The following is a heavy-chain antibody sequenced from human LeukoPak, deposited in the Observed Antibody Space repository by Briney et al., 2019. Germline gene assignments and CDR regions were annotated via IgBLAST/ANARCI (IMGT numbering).Heavy chain of an antibody. D-gene: IGHD3-10*01. CDR3: ARDRRGVIDFDC. CDR2: IIPILGIA. V-gene: IGHV1-69*04. Sequence: ASVKVSCKASGGTFSSYAISWVRQAPGQGLEWMGRIIPILGIANYAQKFQGRVTITADKSTSTAYMELSSLRSEDTAVYYCARDRRGVIDFDCWGQGTLVTVSS. CDR1: GGTFSSYA. J-gene: IGHJ4*02.